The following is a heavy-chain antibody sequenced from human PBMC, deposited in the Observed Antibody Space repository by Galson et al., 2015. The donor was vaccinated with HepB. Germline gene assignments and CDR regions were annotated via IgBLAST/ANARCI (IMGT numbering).Heavy chain of an antibody. CDR2: INPSGGST. V-gene: IGHV1-46*03. D-gene: IGHD3-3*01. J-gene: IGHJ4*02. Sequence: SVKVSCKASGYTFTSYYMHWVRQAPGQGLEWMGIINPSGGSTSYAQKFQGRVTMTRDTSTSTVYMELSSLRSEDTAVYYCASASITIFGVVIMDYWGQGTLVTVSS. CDR3: ASASITIFGVVIMDY. CDR1: GYTFTSYY.